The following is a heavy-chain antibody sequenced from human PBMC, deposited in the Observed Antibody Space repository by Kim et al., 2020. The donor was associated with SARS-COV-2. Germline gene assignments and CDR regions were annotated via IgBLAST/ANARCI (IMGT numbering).Heavy chain of an antibody. CDR2: IYYSGST. CDR3: ARYLVIQLSGMDV. Sequence: SETLSLTCTVSGGSISSGDYYWSWIRQPPGKGLEWIGYIYYSGSTYYNPSLKSRVTISVDTSKNQFSLKLSSVTAADTAVYYCARYLVIQLSGMDVWGQGTTVTVSS. CDR1: GGSISSGDYY. V-gene: IGHV4-30-4*01. D-gene: IGHD5-18*01. J-gene: IGHJ6*02.